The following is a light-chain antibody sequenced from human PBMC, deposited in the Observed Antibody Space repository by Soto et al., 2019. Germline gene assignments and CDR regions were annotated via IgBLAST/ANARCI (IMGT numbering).Light chain of an antibody. J-gene: IGKJ1*01. CDR2: GAS. V-gene: IGKV3-20*01. Sequence: DIALTQSHGTLSLSPGARATPSCGASQSVSSSYLAWYQQKPGQAPRLLIYGASSRATGIPDRFTGSGSGTDFTLTISRLEPEDFAVFYCHQYGSSPQTFGQGTKVDIK. CDR1: QSVSSSY. CDR3: HQYGSSPQT.